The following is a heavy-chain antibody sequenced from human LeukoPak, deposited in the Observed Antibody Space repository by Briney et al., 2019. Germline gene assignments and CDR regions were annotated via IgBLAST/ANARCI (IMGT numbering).Heavy chain of an antibody. J-gene: IGHJ4*02. CDR1: GFTFSSYG. D-gene: IGHD3/OR15-3a*01. V-gene: IGHV3-23*01. CDR2: ISGSGGST. CDR3: AKVWTAYSDDYFDY. Sequence: GGSLRLSCAASGFTFSSYGMSWVRQAPGKGLECVSSISGSGGSTNHADSVKGRFTISRDNSKNTLYLQMNSLRAEDTAVYYCAKVWTAYSDDYFDYWGQGTLVTVSS.